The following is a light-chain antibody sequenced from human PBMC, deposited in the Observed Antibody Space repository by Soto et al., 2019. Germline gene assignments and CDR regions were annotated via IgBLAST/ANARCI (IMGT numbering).Light chain of an antibody. V-gene: IGKV3-11*01. CDR3: QQRYTWPS. J-gene: IGKJ3*01. CDR1: QSVSSY. CDR2: DAS. Sequence: TVLTQSPTTLSLSPGERATLSCRASQSVSSYLAWYQQKPGQAPRLLIYDASNRATGIPARFSGSGSGTDFTLTISSLEPGDFAVYYCQQRYTWPSFGPGTKVDIK.